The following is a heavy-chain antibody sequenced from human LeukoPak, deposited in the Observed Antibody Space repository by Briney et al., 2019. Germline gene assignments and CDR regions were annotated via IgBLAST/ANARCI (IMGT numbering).Heavy chain of an antibody. CDR2: IYSSGST. D-gene: IGHD3-10*01. J-gene: IGHJ3*02. CDR1: GDSISSYY. CDR3: ARGPYYYGGSAFDI. V-gene: IGHV4-4*07. Sequence: SETLSLTCTVSGDSISSYYWSWIRQPAGKGLEWIGRIYSSGSTNYNPSLKSRVTISVHTSRNQFSLKLSSVTAADTAVYYCARGPYYYGGSAFDIWGQGTMVTVSS.